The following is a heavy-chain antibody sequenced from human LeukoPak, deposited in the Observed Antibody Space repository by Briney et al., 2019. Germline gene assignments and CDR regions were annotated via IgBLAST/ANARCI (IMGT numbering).Heavy chain of an antibody. D-gene: IGHD3-10*01. CDR1: GFTVSSNY. CDR3: ARVEGVRGVKFDY. CDR2: ISYDGSNK. V-gene: IGHV3-30-3*01. J-gene: IGHJ4*02. Sequence: GGSLRLSCAASGFTVSSNYMSWVRQAPGKGLEWVAVISYDGSNKYYADSVKGRFTISRDNSKNTLYLQMNSLRTEDTAVYYCARVEGVRGVKFDYWGQGTLVTVSS.